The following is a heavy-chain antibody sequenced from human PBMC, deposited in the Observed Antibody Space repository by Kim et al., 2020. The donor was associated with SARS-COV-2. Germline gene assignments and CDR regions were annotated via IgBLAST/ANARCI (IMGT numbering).Heavy chain of an antibody. V-gene: IGHV4-39*07. D-gene: IGHD3-10*01. Sequence: SETLSLTCTVSGGSISSSSYYWGWIRQPPGKGLEWIGSIYYSGSTYYNPSLKSRVTISVDTSKNQFSLKLSSVTAADTAVYYCARDRYYGSGSYYNVVDAFDIWGQGTMVTVSS. CDR1: GGSISSSSYY. J-gene: IGHJ3*02. CDR2: IYYSGST. CDR3: ARDRYYGSGSYYNVVDAFDI.